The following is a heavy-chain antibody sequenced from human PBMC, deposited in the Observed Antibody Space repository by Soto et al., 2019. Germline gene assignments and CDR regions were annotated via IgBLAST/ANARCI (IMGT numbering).Heavy chain of an antibody. J-gene: IGHJ4*02. Sequence: QITLKESGPTLVRPTQTLTLTCTYSGFSLSTSGMGVAWIRQPPGKALEWLALLYWDDDKHYNPSLKNRLTIPKDPSKNQVVLTMTNMDPVDTATYYCAHRRFRGDFDYWGRGTLVTVSS. CDR3: AHRRFRGDFDY. CDR2: LYWDDDK. D-gene: IGHD2-21*01. CDR1: GFSLSTSGMG. V-gene: IGHV2-5*02.